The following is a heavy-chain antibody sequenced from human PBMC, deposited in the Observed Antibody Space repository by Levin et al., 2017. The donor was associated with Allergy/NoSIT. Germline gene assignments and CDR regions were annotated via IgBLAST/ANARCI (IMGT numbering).Heavy chain of an antibody. Sequence: GGSLRLSCAASGFTFSSYAMSWVRQAPGKGLEWVSAISGSGGSTYYADSVKGRFTISRDNSKNTLYLQMNSLRAEDTAVYYCAKEENYDFWSGYSPPFDYWGQGTLVTVSS. CDR1: GFTFSSYA. CDR3: AKEENYDFWSGYSPPFDY. CDR2: ISGSGGST. V-gene: IGHV3-23*01. J-gene: IGHJ4*02. D-gene: IGHD3-3*01.